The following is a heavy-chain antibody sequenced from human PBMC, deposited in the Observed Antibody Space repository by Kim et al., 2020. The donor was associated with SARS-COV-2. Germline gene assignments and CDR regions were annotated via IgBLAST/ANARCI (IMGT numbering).Heavy chain of an antibody. Sequence: GGSLRLSCAASGFTFSSYAMSWVRQAPGKGLEWVSAISGSGGSTYYADSVKGRFTISRDNSKNTLYLQMNSLRAEDTAVYYCAKDLVLYGDYVGYFDYWGQGTLVTVSS. D-gene: IGHD4-17*01. V-gene: IGHV3-23*01. J-gene: IGHJ4*02. CDR2: ISGSGGST. CDR1: GFTFSSYA. CDR3: AKDLVLYGDYVGYFDY.